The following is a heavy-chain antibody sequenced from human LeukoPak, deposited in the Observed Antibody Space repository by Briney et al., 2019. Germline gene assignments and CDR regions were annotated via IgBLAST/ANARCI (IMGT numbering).Heavy chain of an antibody. J-gene: IGHJ4*02. CDR1: GYTFTSYG. CDR2: ISAYNGNT. CDR3: ARPYGSGSYYNSPLDY. D-gene: IGHD3-10*01. V-gene: IGHV1-18*04. Sequence: ASVKVSCKASGYTFTSYGISWVRQAPGQGLEWMGWISAYNGNTNYAQKLQGRVTMTTDTSTSTAYMELRSLRPDDTAVYYCARPYGSGSYYNSPLDYWGQGTLVTVSS.